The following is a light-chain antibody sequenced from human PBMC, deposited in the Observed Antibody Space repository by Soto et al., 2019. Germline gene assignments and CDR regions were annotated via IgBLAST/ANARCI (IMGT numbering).Light chain of an antibody. V-gene: IGKV3-11*01. Sequence: EIVLTQSPATLSLSPGQRATLSCRASQSVGSYLAWYQQKPGQAPRRLIYDASNRATGIPDRFSGSGSGTDFTLTVSSLAPEDFAVYYRHKRSHWPRTFGQGTKLEIK. CDR1: QSVGSY. J-gene: IGKJ2*01. CDR2: DAS. CDR3: HKRSHWPRT.